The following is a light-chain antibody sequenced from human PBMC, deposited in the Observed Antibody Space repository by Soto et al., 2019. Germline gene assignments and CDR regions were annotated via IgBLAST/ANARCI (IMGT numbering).Light chain of an antibody. J-gene: IGKJ1*01. CDR1: QSVDSRF. CDR3: QQYDSSRT. Sequence: EIVLTQSPGTLSLSPGESATLSCRASQSVDSRFLAWYQQKPGQAPRLLMYGASTRATGIPDRFSGSGSGTDFTLSISSLEPEAFAVYYCQQYDSSRTFGQGTKVEMK. CDR2: GAS. V-gene: IGKV3-20*01.